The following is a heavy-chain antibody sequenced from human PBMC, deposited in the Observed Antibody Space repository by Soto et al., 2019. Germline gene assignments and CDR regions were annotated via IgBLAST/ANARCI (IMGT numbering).Heavy chain of an antibody. Sequence: QVQLQESGPGLVKPSQTLSLTCTVSGGSISSGGYYWSWIRQHPGKGLEWIGYIYYSGSTYYNPSLKSRVTISVDTSKNQFSLKLSSVTAADTAVYYCARDDGYCSGGSCYGMDVWGQGTTVTVSS. CDR3: ARDDGYCSGGSCYGMDV. CDR2: IYYSGST. J-gene: IGHJ6*02. D-gene: IGHD2-15*01. CDR1: GGSISSGGYY. V-gene: IGHV4-31*03.